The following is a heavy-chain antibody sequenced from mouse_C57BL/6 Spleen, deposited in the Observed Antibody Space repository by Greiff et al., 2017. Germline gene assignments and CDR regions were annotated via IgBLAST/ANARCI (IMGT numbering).Heavy chain of an antibody. J-gene: IGHJ2*01. CDR1: GYTFTDSN. D-gene: IGHD3-2*02. V-gene: IGHV1-22*01. Sequence: VQLQQSGPELVKPGASVKMSCKASGYTFTDSNMPWVKQSHGKSLEWIGYINPNNGGTSYNQKFKGKATLTVNKSSSTAYMELRSLTSEDSAVYYCARDSSGFYFDYWGQGTTLTVAS. CDR2: INPNNGGT. CDR3: ARDSSGFYFDY.